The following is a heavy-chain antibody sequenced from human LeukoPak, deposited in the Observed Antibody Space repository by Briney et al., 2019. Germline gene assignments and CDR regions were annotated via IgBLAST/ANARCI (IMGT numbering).Heavy chain of an antibody. CDR1: GGSISNNNW. D-gene: IGHD3-10*01. Sequence: SGTLSLTCAVSGGSISNNNWWSWVRQPPGMGLEWIGENYHGGSTNYNPSLKSRVTMSVDRSKNQFSLKLSSVTAADTAVYYCARGEERGSGTVHFDYWGQGTLVTVSS. V-gene: IGHV4-4*02. CDR3: ARGEERGSGTVHFDY. J-gene: IGHJ4*02. CDR2: NYHGGST.